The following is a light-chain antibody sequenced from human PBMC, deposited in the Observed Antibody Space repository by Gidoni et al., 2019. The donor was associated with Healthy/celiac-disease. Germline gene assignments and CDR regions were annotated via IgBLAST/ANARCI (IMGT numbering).Light chain of an antibody. CDR3: QKRYSTLYT. Sequence: DIQMTQSPSSLSASVGDRVTITCRASQSISSYLNWYQQKPGKAPKLLIYAASSLQSGVPSRFSGSGSGTDFTLTISSLQPEDFATYYCQKRYSTLYTFXQXTKLEIK. CDR1: QSISSY. CDR2: AAS. J-gene: IGKJ2*01. V-gene: IGKV1-39*01.